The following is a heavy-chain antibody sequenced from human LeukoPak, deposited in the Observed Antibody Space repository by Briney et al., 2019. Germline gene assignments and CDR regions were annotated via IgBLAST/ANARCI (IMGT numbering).Heavy chain of an antibody. J-gene: IGHJ5*02. CDR3: ATSWYGWFDP. Sequence: ASVKVSCKASGYTFTRYCIHWVRQAPGQRPEWMGWVNVGNGNTKYSQKFQGRVTITRDTSASTAYMELSSLRSEDTAVYYCATSWYGWFDPWGQGTLVTVSS. CDR2: VNVGNGNT. V-gene: IGHV1-3*01. D-gene: IGHD6-13*01. CDR1: GYTFTRYC.